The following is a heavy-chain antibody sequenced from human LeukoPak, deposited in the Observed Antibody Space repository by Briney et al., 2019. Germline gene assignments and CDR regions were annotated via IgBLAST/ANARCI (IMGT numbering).Heavy chain of an antibody. CDR2: IKQDGSEK. D-gene: IGHD3-22*01. V-gene: IGHV3-7*03. J-gene: IGHJ4*02. Sequence: GGSLRLSCAASGFTFSSYWMSWVRQAPGKGLEWVANIKQDGSEKQYVDSLKGRVTISRDNAKNSLYLEMNSLRAEDTAVYYCAKGPSRYYDSSGYFWFDYWGQGTLVTVSS. CDR1: GFTFSSYW. CDR3: AKGPSRYYDSSGYFWFDY.